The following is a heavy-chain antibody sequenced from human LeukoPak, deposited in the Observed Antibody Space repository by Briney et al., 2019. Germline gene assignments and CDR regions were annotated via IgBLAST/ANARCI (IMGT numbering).Heavy chain of an antibody. J-gene: IGHJ3*02. V-gene: IGHV3-30*04. CDR3: AKDGNSGAFDI. CDR1: GFTFSSYA. CDR2: ISYDGSNK. Sequence: PGGSLRLSCAASGFTFSSYAMHWVRQAPGKGLEWVAVISYDGSNKYYADSVKGRFTISRDNSKNTLYLQMNSLRAEDTAVYYCAKDGNSGAFDIWGQGTMATVSS. D-gene: IGHD4-23*01.